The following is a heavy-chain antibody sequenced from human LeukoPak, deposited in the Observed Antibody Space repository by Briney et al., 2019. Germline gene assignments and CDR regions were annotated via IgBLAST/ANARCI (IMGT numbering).Heavy chain of an antibody. V-gene: IGHV4-59*08. CDR1: GGSISSYY. J-gene: IGHJ4*02. D-gene: IGHD4-23*01. CDR3: ASQVTVVTHFDY. Sequence: PSETLSLTCTVSGGSISSYYWSWIRQPPGKGLEWIGYIYYSGSTNYNPSLKSRVTISVDTSKNQFSLKLSSVTAADTAVYYCASQVTVVTHFDYWGQGTLVTVSS. CDR2: IYYSGST.